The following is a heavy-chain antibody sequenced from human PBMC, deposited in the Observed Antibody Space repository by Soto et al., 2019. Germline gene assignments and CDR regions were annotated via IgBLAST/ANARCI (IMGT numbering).Heavy chain of an antibody. J-gene: IGHJ4*02. Sequence: EVQLVESGGGLVQPGGSLRLSCAASGFTFSSYWMHWVRQAPGKGLVWVSRINSDGSSTSYADSVKGRFTISRDNAKNTLYLQMNRLRAEDTAVYYCATGGRLGESPRFGYWGQGTLVTVSS. CDR3: ATGGRLGESPRFGY. CDR2: INSDGSST. CDR1: GFTFSSYW. D-gene: IGHD3-16*01. V-gene: IGHV3-74*01.